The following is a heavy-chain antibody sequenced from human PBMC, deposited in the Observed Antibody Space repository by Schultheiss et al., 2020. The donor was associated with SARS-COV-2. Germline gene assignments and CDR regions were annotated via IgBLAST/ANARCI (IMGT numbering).Heavy chain of an antibody. CDR3: ARVLNWFDP. CDR2: IYYSGST. CDR1: GGSISSYY. Sequence: GSLRLSCTVSGGSISSYYWSWIRQPPGKGLEWIGYIYYSGSTNYNPSLKSRVTISVDTSKNQFSLKLSSVTAADTAVYYCARVLNWFDPWGQGTLVTVSS. V-gene: IGHV4-59*01. J-gene: IGHJ5*02.